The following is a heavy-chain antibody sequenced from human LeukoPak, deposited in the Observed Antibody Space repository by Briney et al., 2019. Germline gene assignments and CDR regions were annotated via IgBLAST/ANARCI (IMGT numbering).Heavy chain of an antibody. CDR1: GFTFDDYA. CDR3: AKDISGGSSWTYYYDY. CDR2: ISWNSGSI. J-gene: IGHJ4*02. V-gene: IGHV3-9*01. Sequence: GRSLRLSCAASGFTFDDYAMHWVRQAPGKGLEWVSGISWNSGSIGYADSVKGRFTTSRDNAKNSLYLQMNSLRAEDTALYYCAKDISGGSSWTYYYDYWGQGTLVTVSS. D-gene: IGHD6-13*01.